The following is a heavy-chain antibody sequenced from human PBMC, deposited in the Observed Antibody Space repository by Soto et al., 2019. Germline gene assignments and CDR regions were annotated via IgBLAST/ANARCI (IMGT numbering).Heavy chain of an antibody. CDR2: ISWNSGNI. D-gene: IGHD5-12*01. J-gene: IGHJ6*03. CDR3: AKDKFLVATKYYYYYMDV. V-gene: IGHV3-9*01. Sequence: PGGSLRLSCAASGFTFDDYAMHWVRQAPGKGLEWVSGISWNSGNIGYADSVKGRFTISRDNAKNSLYLQMNSLRAEDTALYYCAKDKFLVATKYYYYYMDVWGKGTTVTVSS. CDR1: GFTFDDYA.